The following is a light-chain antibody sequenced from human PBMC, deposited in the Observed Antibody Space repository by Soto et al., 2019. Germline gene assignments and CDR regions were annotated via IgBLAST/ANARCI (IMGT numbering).Light chain of an antibody. Sequence: DIQMTQSPSTLSASVGAIVTITCRASQSISSWLAWYQQKPGKAPKLLIYDASSLESGVPSRFSGSGSGTEFTLTISSLQPDDFATYYCQQYNSYPITFGQGTRLEIK. CDR3: QQYNSYPIT. CDR2: DAS. V-gene: IGKV1-5*01. J-gene: IGKJ5*01. CDR1: QSISSW.